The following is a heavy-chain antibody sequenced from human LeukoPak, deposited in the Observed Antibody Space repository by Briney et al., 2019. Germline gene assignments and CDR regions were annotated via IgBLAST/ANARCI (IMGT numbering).Heavy chain of an antibody. J-gene: IGHJ6*02. Sequence: ASVKVSCKASGYTFTGYYMHWVRQAPGQGLEWMGWINPNSGGTSYAQKFQGRVTMTRDTSISTAYMELSRLRSDDTAVYYCARVQPYGGYGMDVWGQGTTVTVSS. CDR3: ARVQPYGGYGMDV. CDR1: GYTFTGYY. V-gene: IGHV1-2*02. CDR2: INPNSGGT. D-gene: IGHD3-10*01.